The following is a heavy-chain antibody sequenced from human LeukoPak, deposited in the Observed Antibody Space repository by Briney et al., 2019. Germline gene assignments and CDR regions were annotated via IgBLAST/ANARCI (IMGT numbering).Heavy chain of an antibody. J-gene: IGHJ6*02. V-gene: IGHV3-30-3*01. Sequence: PGGSLRLSCAASGFTFSSYAMHWVRQAPGKGLEWVAVISYDGSNKYYADSVKGRFTISRDNSKNTLYLQMNSLRAEDTAVYYCARDEPIGDYHYGMDVWGQGTTVTVSS. CDR2: ISYDGSNK. D-gene: IGHD1-14*01. CDR1: GFTFSSYA. CDR3: ARDEPIGDYHYGMDV.